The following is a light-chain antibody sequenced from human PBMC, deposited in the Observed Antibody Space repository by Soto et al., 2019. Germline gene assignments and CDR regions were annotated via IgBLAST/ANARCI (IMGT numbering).Light chain of an antibody. V-gene: IGLV2-14*01. Sequence: QSVLTQPASVSGSPGQSITISCTGTSSDVGGYNYVSWYQQHPGKAPKLMIYDVSNRPSGVSNRFSGSKSGNTAPLTISGLQAEDEADYYCSSYTSSSTVVFGGGTKLT. CDR2: DVS. CDR1: SSDVGGYNY. CDR3: SSYTSSSTVV. J-gene: IGLJ2*01.